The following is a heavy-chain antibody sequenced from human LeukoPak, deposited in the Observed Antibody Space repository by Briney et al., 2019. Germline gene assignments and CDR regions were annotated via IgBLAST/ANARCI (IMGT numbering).Heavy chain of an antibody. J-gene: IGHJ3*02. D-gene: IGHD1-1*01. CDR3: ARAGTAAAFDI. CDR1: GFTFSSYS. CDR2: ISSSSSYI. Sequence: GGSLRLSCAVSGFTFSSYSMNWVRQAPGKGLEWVSSISSSSSYIYYADSVKGRYTISRDNAKNSLYLQMTSLRAEDTAVYYCARAGTAAAFDIWGQGTMVTVSS. V-gene: IGHV3-21*01.